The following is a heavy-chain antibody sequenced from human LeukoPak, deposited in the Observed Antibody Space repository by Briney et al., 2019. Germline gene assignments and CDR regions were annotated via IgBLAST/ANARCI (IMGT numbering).Heavy chain of an antibody. J-gene: IGHJ4*02. Sequence: GGSLRLTCAASGFTFSGFEMNWVRQAPGEGLEWLSYISPTGSTIFYADSVKGRFTISRDNAKNSLYLQMNSLRAEDTAVYYCARWGDSSTYAPYWGQGTLVTVSS. CDR2: ISPTGSTI. D-gene: IGHD6-19*01. V-gene: IGHV3-48*03. CDR1: GFTFSGFE. CDR3: ARWGDSSTYAPY.